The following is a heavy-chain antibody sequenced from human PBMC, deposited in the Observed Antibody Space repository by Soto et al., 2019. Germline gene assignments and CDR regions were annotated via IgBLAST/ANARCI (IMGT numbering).Heavy chain of an antibody. CDR3: AGGIAAAGDFDY. D-gene: IGHD6-13*01. CDR1: GGSISSYY. Sequence: LSLTCAVYGGSISSYYWSWIRQPPGKGLEWIGYIYYSGSTNYNPSLKSRVTISVDTSKNQFSLKLSSVTAADTAVYYCAGGIAAAGDFDYWGQGTLVTVSS. CDR2: IYYSGST. J-gene: IGHJ4*02. V-gene: IGHV4-59*01.